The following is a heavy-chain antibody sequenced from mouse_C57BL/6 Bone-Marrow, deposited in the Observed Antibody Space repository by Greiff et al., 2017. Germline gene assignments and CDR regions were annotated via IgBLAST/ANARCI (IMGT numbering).Heavy chain of an antibody. Sequence: VMLVVSGGGLVQPGGSLKLSCAASGFTFSDYGMAWVRPAPRKGPEWVAFISNLAYSIYYADPVTGRFTISRGSDKNTRYLEMSSLRSGDTAIYYCARRGQLRPLYYAMDYWGQGTSVTVSS. CDR3: ARRGQLRPLYYAMDY. CDR2: ISNLAYSI. D-gene: IGHD3-2*02. V-gene: IGHV5-15*04. CDR1: GFTFSDYG. J-gene: IGHJ4*01.